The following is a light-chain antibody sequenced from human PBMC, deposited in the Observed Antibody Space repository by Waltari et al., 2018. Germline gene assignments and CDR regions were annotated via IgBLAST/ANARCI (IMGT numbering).Light chain of an antibody. V-gene: IGKV4-1*01. Sequence: DIVMTQSLDSLAVSLGDGATSKCKSSPRVLYSSNNKNYLAWYQQKPGQPPKLLIYWAATRESGVPDRFSGSGSGTDFTLTISSLQAEDVAVYYCQQYYSTPFTFGPGTKVDIK. CDR2: WAA. CDR1: PRVLYSSNNKNY. J-gene: IGKJ3*01. CDR3: QQYYSTPFT.